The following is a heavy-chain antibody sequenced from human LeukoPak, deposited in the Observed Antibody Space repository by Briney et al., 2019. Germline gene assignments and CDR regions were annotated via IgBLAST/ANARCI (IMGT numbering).Heavy chain of an antibody. V-gene: IGHV1-2*02. Sequence: ASVKVSCKASGYTFTGYYMHWVRQAPGQGLEWMGWINPNSGGTNYAQKFQGRVTMTRDTSISTAYMELSRLRSDDTAVYYCARGGRYCSSTSCLYFDYWGQGTLVTVSS. CDR1: GYTFTGYY. D-gene: IGHD2-2*01. CDR3: ARGGRYCSSTSCLYFDY. CDR2: INPNSGGT. J-gene: IGHJ4*02.